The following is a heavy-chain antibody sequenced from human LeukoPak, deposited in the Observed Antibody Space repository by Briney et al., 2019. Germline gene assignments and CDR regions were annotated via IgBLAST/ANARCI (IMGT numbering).Heavy chain of an antibody. D-gene: IGHD3-22*01. Sequence: PSETLSLTCAVYGGSFSGYYWSWIRQPPGKGLEWIGEINHSGSTNYNPSLKSRVTISVDTSKNQFSLKLSSVTAADTAVYYCARGGADYYDSSGYKVSNYYYGMDVWGQGTTVTVSS. V-gene: IGHV4-34*01. CDR2: INHSGST. CDR1: GGSFSGYY. J-gene: IGHJ6*02. CDR3: ARGGADYYDSSGYKVSNYYYGMDV.